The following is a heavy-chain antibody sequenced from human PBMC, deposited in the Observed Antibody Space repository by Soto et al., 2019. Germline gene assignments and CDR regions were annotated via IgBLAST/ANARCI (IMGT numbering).Heavy chain of an antibody. D-gene: IGHD3-22*01. CDR1: GFTFSSYA. CDR3: GNGIGGYGASRGYLPDY. J-gene: IGHJ4*01. CDR2: ISGSGCST. V-gene: IGHV3-23*01. Sequence: GSLRLSCAASGFTFSSYAMSWVRPAPGKGLELVSAISGSGCSTYYADSVKGRFTISRDNSKNTLYLQINSLKTGVKAVYYCGNGIGGYGASRGYLPDYWGQGTLVTVSS.